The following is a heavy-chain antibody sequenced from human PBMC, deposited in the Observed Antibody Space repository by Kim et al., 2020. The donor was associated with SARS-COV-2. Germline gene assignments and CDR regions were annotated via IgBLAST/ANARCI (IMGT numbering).Heavy chain of an antibody. V-gene: IGHV1-3*01. CDR2: T. J-gene: IGHJ4*02. CDR3: TRDKIGFGIDY. Sequence: TEYSQNFQSRVTITRDTSTSTAYMELSSLRSEDTAVYYCTRDKIGFGIDYWGQGTLVTVSS. D-gene: IGHD3-10*01.